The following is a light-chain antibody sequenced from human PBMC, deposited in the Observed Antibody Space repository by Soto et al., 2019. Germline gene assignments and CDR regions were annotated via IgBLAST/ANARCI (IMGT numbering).Light chain of an antibody. CDR3: QQTTGFPLT. V-gene: IGKV1-33*01. CDR1: QDIRNY. Sequence: IQMTQSPSSLSASLGGRVTISCPASQDIRNYLNWYQQKPGKAPKLLSYESSNLETGVPSRFRASGSWTYFMLTVVGLTPEDAETYYCQQTTGFPLTVGGGTKVEIK. CDR2: ESS. J-gene: IGKJ4*01.